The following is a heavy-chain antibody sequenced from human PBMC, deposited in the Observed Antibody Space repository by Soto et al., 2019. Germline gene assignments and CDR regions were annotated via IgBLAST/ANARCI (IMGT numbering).Heavy chain of an antibody. D-gene: IGHD6-6*01. CDR2: IYYSGST. CDR3: ARDSRGSSSSYY. CDR1: GGSVSSGSYY. Sequence: QVQLQESGPGLVKPSETLSLTCTVSGGSVSSGSYYWSWIRQPPGKGLEWIGYIYYSGSTNYNPSLKSRVTISVDTSKNQFSLQLSSVTAADTAVYYCARDSRGSSSSYYWGQGTLVTVSS. V-gene: IGHV4-61*01. J-gene: IGHJ4*02.